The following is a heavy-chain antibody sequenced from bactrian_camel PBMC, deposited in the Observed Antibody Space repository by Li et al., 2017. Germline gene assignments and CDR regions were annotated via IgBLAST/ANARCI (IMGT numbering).Heavy chain of an antibody. CDR1: GNTFSDHC. D-gene: IGHD5*01. Sequence: LVESGGGSVQAGGSLRLSCTDSGNTFSDHCMAWFRQIGNEREGVAAICKTGYTGYAGAVTGRFTVSKDHAKNSVYLQMDSLKPVDTAMYDCAAAKIGFPSLARYLYTVWGPGTQVTVS. CDR2: ICKTGYT. J-gene: IGHJ4*01. CDR3: AAAKIGFPSLARYLYTV. V-gene: IGHV3S53*01.